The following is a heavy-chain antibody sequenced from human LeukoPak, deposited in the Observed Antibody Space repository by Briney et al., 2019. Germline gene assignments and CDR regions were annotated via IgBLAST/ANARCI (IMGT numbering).Heavy chain of an antibody. Sequence: SETLSLTCTVSGGSISSYYWSWIRQPAGKGLEWIGRIYTSGSTNYNPSLKSRVTMSVDTSKNQFSLKLSSVTAADTAVYYCARETHSSSWYWADYWGQGTLVTVSS. CDR2: IYTSGST. CDR3: ARETHSSSWYWADY. D-gene: IGHD6-13*01. J-gene: IGHJ4*02. V-gene: IGHV4-4*07. CDR1: GGSISSYY.